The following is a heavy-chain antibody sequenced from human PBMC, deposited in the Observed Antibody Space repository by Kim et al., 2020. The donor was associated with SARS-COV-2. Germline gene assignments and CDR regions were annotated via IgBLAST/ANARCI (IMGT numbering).Heavy chain of an antibody. D-gene: IGHD1-26*01. CDR1: GGSISRSSYY. Sequence: SETLSLTCTVSGGSISRSSYYWGWIRQPPGKGLEWIGSIYLSGSTYYNPSLKSRVTISVDTSKSQFSLKLSSVTAADTAVYYCASAYSRSYYFFDYWGQGTLVTVSS. J-gene: IGHJ4*02. CDR2: IYLSGST. V-gene: IGHV4-39*07. CDR3: ASAYSRSYYFFDY.